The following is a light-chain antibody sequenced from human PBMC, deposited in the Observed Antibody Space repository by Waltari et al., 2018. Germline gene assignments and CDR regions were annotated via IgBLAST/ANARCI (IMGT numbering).Light chain of an antibody. J-gene: IGLJ3*02. Sequence: QLVLTQSPSASASLGASFKLTCTLSSGHSSNIIAWLQQKPEKGPRYLMKVNSDGSHSKGDEIPDRFSGSSSGAERYLTISTVQSEDEADYYCQTGGHGTWVFGGGTKLTVL. V-gene: IGLV4-69*01. CDR1: SGHSSNI. CDR2: VNSDGSH. CDR3: QTGGHGTWV.